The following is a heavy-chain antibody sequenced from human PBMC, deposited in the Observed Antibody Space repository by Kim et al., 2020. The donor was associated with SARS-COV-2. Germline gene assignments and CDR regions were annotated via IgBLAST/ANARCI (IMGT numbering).Heavy chain of an antibody. Sequence: GGSLRLSCAASGFTFSSYGMHWVRQAPGKGLEWVAVIWCDGSNKYYADSVKGRFTISRDNSKNTLYLQMNSLRAEDTAVYYCAREIVSPVLRYFAWFSPLGCWGTGTRLTVSS. CDR3: AREIVSPVLRYFAWFSPLGC. V-gene: IGHV3-33*01. D-gene: IGHD3-9*01. J-gene: IGHJ4*02. CDR1: GFTFSSYG. CDR2: IWCDGSNK.